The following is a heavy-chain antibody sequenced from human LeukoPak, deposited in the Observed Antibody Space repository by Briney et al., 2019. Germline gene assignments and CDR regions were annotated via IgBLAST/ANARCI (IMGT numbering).Heavy chain of an antibody. V-gene: IGHV4-61*02. CDR2: SYTSGST. Sequence: PSETLSLTCTVSGGSISSGSYYWSWIRHPAGKGLEWSGRSYTSGSTNYNPSLKSRVTISVDTSNHKFSRQLSSVTAAQSPVSYCARAVDIVATSPFDPWGQGTLVTVSS. J-gene: IGHJ5*02. CDR3: ARAVDIVATSPFDP. CDR1: GGSISSGSYY. D-gene: IGHD5-12*01.